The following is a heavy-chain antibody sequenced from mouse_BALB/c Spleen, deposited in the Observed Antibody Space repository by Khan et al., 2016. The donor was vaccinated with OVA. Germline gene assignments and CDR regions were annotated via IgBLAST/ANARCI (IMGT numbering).Heavy chain of an antibody. V-gene: IGHV9-3-1*01. CDR1: GYTFTNYG. CDR3: ARVRYNGTMDY. J-gene: IGHJ4*01. D-gene: IGHD2-14*01. CDR2: INTYTGEP. Sequence: QIQLVQSGPELKKPGETVKISCKASGYTFTNYGMNWVKQAPGKGLKWMGWINTYTGEPTYADDFKGRFAFSLEISASTAYLQINNLKNEDTATYFCARVRYNGTMDYWGQGTSVTVSS.